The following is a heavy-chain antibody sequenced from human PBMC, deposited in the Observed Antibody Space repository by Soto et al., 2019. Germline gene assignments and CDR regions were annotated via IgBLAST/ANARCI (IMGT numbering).Heavy chain of an antibody. D-gene: IGHD3-10*02. J-gene: IGHJ5*01. CDR1: GVSFSNYA. V-gene: IGHV3-23*01. CDR3: AKGSWVHQCSEGGNWLEP. Sequence: EVQLLESGGGLVQPGGSLRLSCAASGVSFSNYAMNWVRQAPGKGLEWVSGISHSGSSTYYADSVKGRFTISRDNSKNTLYLQMNSLRAEDTAVYYCAKGSWVHQCSEGGNWLEPRGQGNLVTVSS. CDR2: ISHSGSST.